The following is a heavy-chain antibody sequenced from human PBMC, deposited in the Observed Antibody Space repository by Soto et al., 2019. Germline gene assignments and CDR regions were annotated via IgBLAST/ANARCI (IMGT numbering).Heavy chain of an antibody. CDR3: AKRPDFWSGSDFDY. CDR2: ISGSGGST. J-gene: IGHJ4*02. Sequence: VGSLRLSCAASGFTFSSYAMSWVRQAPGKGLEWVSAISGSGGSTYYADSVKGRFTISRDNSKNTLYLQMNSLRAEDTAVYYCAKRPDFWSGSDFDYWGQGTLVTVSS. CDR1: GFTFSSYA. D-gene: IGHD3-3*01. V-gene: IGHV3-23*01.